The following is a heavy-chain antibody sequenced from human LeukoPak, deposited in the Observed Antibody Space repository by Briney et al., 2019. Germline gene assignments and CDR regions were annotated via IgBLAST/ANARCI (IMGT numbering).Heavy chain of an antibody. D-gene: IGHD3-10*01. J-gene: IGHJ6*03. CDR1: GFTFSSYW. CDR3: ARIRGGFYYYYYMDV. CDR2: IKQDGSEK. V-gene: IGHV3-7*01. Sequence: GGSLRLSCAASGFTFSSYWMSWVRQAPGKGLEWVANIKQDGSEKYYVDSVKGRFTISRDNAKNSLYLQMNSLRAEDTAVYYCARIRGGFYYYYYMDVWGKGTTVTVSS.